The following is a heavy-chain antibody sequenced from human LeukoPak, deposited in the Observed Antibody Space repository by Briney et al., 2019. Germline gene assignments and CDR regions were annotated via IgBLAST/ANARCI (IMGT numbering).Heavy chain of an antibody. V-gene: IGHV3-53*05. J-gene: IGHJ4*02. CDR3: AKDEYSSSSGGSFDY. CDR1: GFTVNSKY. D-gene: IGHD6-6*01. Sequence: GGSLRLSCAASGFTVNSKYMSWIRQAPGTGLEWVSVVYSGGETYYADSVRGRFTISRDNAKNSLYLQMNSLRAEDMALYYCAKDEYSSSSGGSFDYWGQGTLVTVSS. CDR2: VYSGGET.